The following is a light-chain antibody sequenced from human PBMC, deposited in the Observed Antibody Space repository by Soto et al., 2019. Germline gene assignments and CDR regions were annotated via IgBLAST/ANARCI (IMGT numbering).Light chain of an antibody. V-gene: IGKV3-20*01. CDR2: GAS. CDR1: QSVRSNE. J-gene: IGKJ4*01. CDR3: QQYGSSPLT. Sequence: EIVLTQSPGTLSLSPGERATLSCRASQSVRSNELAWYQQKPGQAPRLLIYGASSSATAIPDRVSGSGSGTDFTLTISGLEPDDFAVYYCQQYGSSPLTFGGGTKVEFK.